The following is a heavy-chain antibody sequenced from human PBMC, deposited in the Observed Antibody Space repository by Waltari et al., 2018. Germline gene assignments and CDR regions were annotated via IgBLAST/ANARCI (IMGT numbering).Heavy chain of an antibody. Sequence: QVQLVQSGAEVKKPGASVKVSCKASGYTFTGYYIYWVRQAPGQGLEWMGRINPNSGGTNYAQKFPGRIPLTRDTSISTAYMELSSLTSDDTAMYYCARVNGGGYFFGGTYYDESNWFDPWGQGTLVTVSS. V-gene: IGHV1-2*06. CDR1: GYTFTGYY. CDR2: INPNSGGT. D-gene: IGHD2-15*01. CDR3: ARVNGGGYFFGGTYYDESNWFDP. J-gene: IGHJ5*02.